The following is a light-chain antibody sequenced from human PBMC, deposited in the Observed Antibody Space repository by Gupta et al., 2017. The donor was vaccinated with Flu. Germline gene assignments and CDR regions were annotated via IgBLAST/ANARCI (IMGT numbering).Light chain of an antibody. CDR3: AAWDDSLSGVV. CDR2: STD. CDR1: VSNIGTFS. Sequence: QSVLTQPPSMSGTPGQRVTISCSGSVSNIGTFSVYWYQQVPGTAPKLLIFSTDHRPSGVPDRLSGSRAGTSASLTISGLRPEDEADYYCAAWDDSLSGVVFGGGTKLTVV. V-gene: IGLV1-47*01. J-gene: IGLJ2*01.